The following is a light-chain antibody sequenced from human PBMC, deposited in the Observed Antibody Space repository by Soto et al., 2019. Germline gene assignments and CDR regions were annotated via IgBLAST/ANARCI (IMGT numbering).Light chain of an antibody. CDR2: GAS. J-gene: IGKJ2*01. CDR3: QQFDGSRPAFT. Sequence: ESLLTQSPGTLSLSPGERATLSCRASQTVNSRHLNWYQHKPGQAPRLLCYGASIRAAGIPDRFSGSRSGADFSLTITRLEPEDSAVYYCQQFDGSRPAFTFGQGTKLEI. V-gene: IGKV3-20*01. CDR1: QTVNSRH.